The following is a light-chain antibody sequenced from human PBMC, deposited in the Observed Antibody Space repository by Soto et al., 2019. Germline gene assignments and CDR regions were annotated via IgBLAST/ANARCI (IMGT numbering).Light chain of an antibody. CDR2: DAS. J-gene: IGKJ5*01. Sequence: IVLTQSPATLSLSPGERATLSCRASQSVSSFLAWYQHKPGQAPRLLIYDASNRATGVPARFSGSGSGTDFTLTISSLEPEDFAVYYCQQRSNWQITFGQGTRLEIK. CDR3: QQRSNWQIT. V-gene: IGKV3-11*01. CDR1: QSVSSF.